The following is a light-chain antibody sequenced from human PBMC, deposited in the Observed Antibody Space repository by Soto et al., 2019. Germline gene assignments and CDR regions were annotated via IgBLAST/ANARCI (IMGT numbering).Light chain of an antibody. J-gene: IGKJ2*01. CDR3: QQYNYWPPYT. Sequence: EIVMTQSPATLSVSPGERATLSCRASQSVSSNLAWYQQKPGQAPRLLIYGASTRATGIPARFSGSGSGTEFTLTISSLQSEDFAVYYCQQYNYWPPYTFGQGTKPEIK. CDR2: GAS. V-gene: IGKV3-15*01. CDR1: QSVSSN.